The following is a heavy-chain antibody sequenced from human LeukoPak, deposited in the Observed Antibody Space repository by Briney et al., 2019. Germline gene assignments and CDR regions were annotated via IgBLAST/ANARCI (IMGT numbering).Heavy chain of an antibody. V-gene: IGHV3-53*01. Sequence: GGSLRLSCAASEFTVTYNYMTWVRQAPGKGLEWVSLLYSHGATNYADSVKGRFTISRDNSKSTLYLQMNSLRAEDTAMYYCAKDREGGLWGQGTLVTVSS. CDR1: EFTVTYNY. CDR2: LYSHGAT. CDR3: AKDREGGL. D-gene: IGHD3-16*01. J-gene: IGHJ4*02.